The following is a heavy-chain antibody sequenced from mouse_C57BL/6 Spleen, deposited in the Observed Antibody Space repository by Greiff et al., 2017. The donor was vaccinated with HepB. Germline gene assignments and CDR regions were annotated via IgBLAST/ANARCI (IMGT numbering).Heavy chain of an antibody. D-gene: IGHD1-1*01. V-gene: IGHV1-61*01. CDR3: ARCDYGSSPFAY. CDR2: IYPSDSET. Sequence: VQLQQPGAELVRPGSSVKLSCKASGYTFTSYWMDWVKQRPGQGLEWIGNIYPSDSETHYNQKFKDKATLTVDKSSSTAYMQLSSLTSEDSAVYYCARCDYGSSPFAYWGQGTLVTVSA. CDR1: GYTFTSYW. J-gene: IGHJ3*01.